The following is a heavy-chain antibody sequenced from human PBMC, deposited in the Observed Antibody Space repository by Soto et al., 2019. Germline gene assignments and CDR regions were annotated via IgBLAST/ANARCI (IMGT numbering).Heavy chain of an antibody. D-gene: IGHD1-26*01. CDR1: GFTFSDYY. CDR2: ISGSSGSTI. V-gene: IGHV3-11*01. J-gene: IGHJ4*02. CDR3: ANSIVGATRFDY. Sequence: QVQLVESGGGLVKPGGSLRLSCAASGFTFSDYYMSWIRQAPGKGLEWISYISGSSGSTIYYADSVEGRFTISRDNAKNSLYLQIYTLRVEDTAVYYCANSIVGATRFDYWGQGTLVTVSS.